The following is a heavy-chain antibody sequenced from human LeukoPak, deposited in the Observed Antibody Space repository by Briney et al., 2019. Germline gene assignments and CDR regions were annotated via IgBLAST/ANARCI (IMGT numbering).Heavy chain of an antibody. V-gene: IGHV3-23*01. CDR1: GLTLNRYA. J-gene: IGHJ4*02. Sequence: AGGSLTLSCAASGLTLNRYAMSWVRQATGKGLEWVFAFSCSGGSTYYADSVKGRFTISRDNSKNTLYLQMNSLRAEDTAVYYCAKRGIPSYSSGYYYFDYWGQGTLVTVSS. CDR2: FSCSGGST. D-gene: IGHD6-19*01. CDR3: AKRGIPSYSSGYYYFDY.